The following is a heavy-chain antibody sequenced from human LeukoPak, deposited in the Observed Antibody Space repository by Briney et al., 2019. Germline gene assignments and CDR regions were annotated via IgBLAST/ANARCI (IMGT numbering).Heavy chain of an antibody. Sequence: ASVRVSCKASGYTFTNYGISWVRQATGQGLEWRGWISTYNGHTNYAQKLQGRVTMTTDTSTSTAYMELRSLRSDDTAVYYCARDHAAGWELPLNWFDPWGQGTLVTVSS. CDR3: ARDHAAGWELPLNWFDP. CDR1: GYTFTNYG. J-gene: IGHJ5*02. V-gene: IGHV1-18*01. D-gene: IGHD4-23*01. CDR2: ISTYNGHT.